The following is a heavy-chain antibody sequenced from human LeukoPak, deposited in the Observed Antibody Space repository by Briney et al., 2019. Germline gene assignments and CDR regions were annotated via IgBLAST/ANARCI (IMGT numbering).Heavy chain of an antibody. D-gene: IGHD3-22*01. V-gene: IGHV4-34*01. CDR1: GGSFSGYY. Sequence: SETLSLTCAVYGGSFSGYYWNWIRQAPGKGLEWVGEINHSGSTNYNPSLKSRVTISVDTSKNQFSLKLSSVTAADTAVYYCARDKTYYYDSSGYYTHDAFDIWGQGTMVTVSS. J-gene: IGHJ3*02. CDR3: ARDKTYYYDSSGYYTHDAFDI. CDR2: INHSGST.